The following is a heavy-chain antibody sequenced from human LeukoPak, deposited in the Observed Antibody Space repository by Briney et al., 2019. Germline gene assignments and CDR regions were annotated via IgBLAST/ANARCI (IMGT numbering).Heavy chain of an antibody. J-gene: IGHJ4*02. CDR2: IIPIFGTA. D-gene: IGHD1-26*01. CDR3: ASSGSSGRSFDY. V-gene: IGHV1-69*05. Sequence: SVKVSCKSSGGTFSSYAISWVRQAPGQGLEWMGGIIPIFGTANYAQKFQGRVTITTDESTSTAYMELSSLRSEDTAVYYCASSGSSGRSFDYWGQGTLVTVSS. CDR1: GGTFSSYA.